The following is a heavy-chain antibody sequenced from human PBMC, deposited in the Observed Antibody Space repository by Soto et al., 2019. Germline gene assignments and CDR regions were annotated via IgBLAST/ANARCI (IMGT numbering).Heavy chain of an antibody. Sequence: SETLSLTCTVSGGSISSGGYYWSWIRQHPGKGLEWIGYIYYSGSTYYNPSLKSRVTISVDTSKNQFSLRLNSVTAADTATYYCAWFFIVGGPGSYYTGLDVWGQGTTDTVSS. J-gene: IGHJ6*02. CDR1: GGSISSGGYY. CDR2: IYYSGST. D-gene: IGHD1-26*01. V-gene: IGHV4-31*08. CDR3: AWFFIVGGPGSYYTGLDV.